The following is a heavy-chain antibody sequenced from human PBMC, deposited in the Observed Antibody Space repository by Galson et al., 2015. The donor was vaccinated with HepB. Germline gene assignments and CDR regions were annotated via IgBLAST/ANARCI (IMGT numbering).Heavy chain of an antibody. CDR3: ARVFGEQWLVRVHWFDP. D-gene: IGHD6-19*01. Sequence: SLRLSCAASGFTFSSYSMNWVRQAPGKGLEWVSYISSSSSTIYYADSVKGRFTVSRDNAKNSLYLQMNSLRDEDTAVYYCARVFGEQWLVRVHWFDPWGQGTLVTVSS. V-gene: IGHV3-48*02. J-gene: IGHJ5*02. CDR2: ISSSSSTI. CDR1: GFTFSSYS.